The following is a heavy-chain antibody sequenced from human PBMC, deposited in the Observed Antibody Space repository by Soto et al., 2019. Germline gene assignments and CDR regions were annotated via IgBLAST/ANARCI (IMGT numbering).Heavy chain of an antibody. J-gene: IGHJ4*02. V-gene: IGHV3-7*03. CDR2: INKDGSEK. CDR1: GFTFTTCW. D-gene: IGHD3-22*01. CDR3: ATRPCEVNYYGVFDY. Sequence: GGSLRLSCEASGFTFTTCWMTWVRQAPGKWLEWVANINKDGSEKFYVDSVKGRFTISRDNAKNSLFLQMNSLRAEDTAVYYCATRPCEVNYYGVFDYWGQGALVTVSS.